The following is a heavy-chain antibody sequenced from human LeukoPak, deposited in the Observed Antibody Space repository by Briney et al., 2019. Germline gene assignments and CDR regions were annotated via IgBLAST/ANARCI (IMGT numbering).Heavy chain of an antibody. V-gene: IGHV3-66*01. D-gene: IGHD6-19*01. CDR1: GFTVSDNY. CDR2: IYSDGST. CDR3: ARDAVDSSAWYGHWFDS. Sequence: PGGSLRLSCAASGFTVSDNYMSWVRQAPGKGLEWVSVIYSDGSTYYADSVKGRFTISRDNTKNTLYLQMNSLRAEDTAVYYCARDAVDSSAWYGHWFDSWGQGTLVTVSS. J-gene: IGHJ5*01.